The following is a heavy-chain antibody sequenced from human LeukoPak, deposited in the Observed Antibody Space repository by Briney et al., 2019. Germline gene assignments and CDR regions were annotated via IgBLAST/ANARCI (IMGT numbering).Heavy chain of an antibody. D-gene: IGHD1-26*01. CDR3: TTDRRSYYYFDY. Sequence: GGSLRLSCAASGFTFSSYAMSWVRQAPGKGLEWVSAIGGSGDSTYYADSVKGRFTISRDNSKNTLYLQMNSLRAEDTAVYYCTTDRRSYYYFDYWGQGTLVTVSS. CDR1: GFTFSSYA. CDR2: IGGSGDST. V-gene: IGHV3-23*01. J-gene: IGHJ4*02.